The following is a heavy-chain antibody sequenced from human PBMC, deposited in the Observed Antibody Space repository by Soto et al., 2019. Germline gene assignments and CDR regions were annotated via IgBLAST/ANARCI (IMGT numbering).Heavy chain of an antibody. Sequence: EVQLLESGGGLVKPGGSLRLSCAASGFTFSTYAMAWVRQAPGGGLEWVSGFGSGDTTYYADSVKGRFTISRDNSKSTLYLQMNSLRAADTAIYYCAKDTRGSSSQFFDYWGQGTLVTVSS. CDR2: FGSGDTT. CDR3: AKDTRGSSSQFFDY. D-gene: IGHD6-6*01. CDR1: GFTFSTYA. J-gene: IGHJ4*02. V-gene: IGHV3-23*01.